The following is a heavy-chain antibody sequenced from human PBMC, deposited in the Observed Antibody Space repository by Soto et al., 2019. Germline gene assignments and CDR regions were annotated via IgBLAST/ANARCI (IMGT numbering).Heavy chain of an antibody. D-gene: IGHD4-17*01. J-gene: IGHJ6*02. CDR2: IYYSGST. CDR1: GGSISSSSYY. V-gene: IGHV4-39*01. Sequence: LSLTCTVSGGSISSSSYYWGWIRQPPGKGLEWIGSIYYSGSTYYNPSLKSRVTTSVDTSKNQFSLKLSSVTAADTAVYYCASQPTVTTHYYYGMDVWGQGTTVTVSS. CDR3: ASQPTVTTHYYYGMDV.